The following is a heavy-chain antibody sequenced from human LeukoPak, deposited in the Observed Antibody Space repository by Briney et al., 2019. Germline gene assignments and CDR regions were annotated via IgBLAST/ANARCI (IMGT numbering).Heavy chain of an antibody. CDR1: GYTFTGYY. J-gene: IGHJ3*02. CDR3: ARAMYYDYVWGSSPSAFDI. V-gene: IGHV1-2*02. CDR2: INPNSGGT. D-gene: IGHD3-16*01. Sequence: GASVKVSCKASGYTFTGYYMHWVRQAPGQGLEWMGWINPNSGGTNYAQKFQGRVTMTRDTSISTAYMELSGLRSDDTAVYYCARAMYYDYVWGSSPSAFDIWGQGTMVTVSS.